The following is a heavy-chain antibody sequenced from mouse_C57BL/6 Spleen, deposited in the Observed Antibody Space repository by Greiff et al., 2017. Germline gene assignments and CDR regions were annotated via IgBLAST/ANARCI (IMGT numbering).Heavy chain of an antibody. CDR1: GFTFSSYA. Sequence: EVMLVESGGGLVKPGGSLKLSCAASGFTFSSYAMSWVRQTPEKRLEWVATISDGGSYTYYPDNVKGRFTISRDNAKNNLYLQMSHLKSEDTAMYYCARDRGYEGYYYAMDYWGQGTSVTVSS. V-gene: IGHV5-4*01. D-gene: IGHD2-2*01. CDR3: ARDRGYEGYYYAMDY. J-gene: IGHJ4*01. CDR2: ISDGGSYT.